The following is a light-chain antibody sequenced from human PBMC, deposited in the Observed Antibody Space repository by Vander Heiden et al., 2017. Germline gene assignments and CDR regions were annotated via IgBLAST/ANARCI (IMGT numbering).Light chain of an antibody. CDR2: DVT. CDR1: SRHVGAYNY. J-gene: IGLJ2*01. Sequence: QSALTQPASASGSPGQSITISRTRTSRHVGAYNYVSWYQHHPGKATKLMIYDVTNRPSGVSHRFPGSKSGNTASLTISGLQAEDEADYYCSSYRSSSTVVFGGGTKLTVL. CDR3: SSYRSSSTVV. V-gene: IGLV2-14*03.